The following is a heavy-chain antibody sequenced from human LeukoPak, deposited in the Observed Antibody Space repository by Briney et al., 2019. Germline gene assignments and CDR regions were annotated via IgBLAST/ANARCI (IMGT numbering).Heavy chain of an antibody. J-gene: IGHJ6*03. D-gene: IGHD3-3*01. CDR3: AKGRAYYDFWSGSPPLYMDV. CDR2: IRYDGSNK. CDR1: GFTFSSYG. Sequence: GGSLRLSCAASGFTFSSYGMHWVRQAPGKGLEWVAFIRYDGSNKYYADSVKGRFTISRDNSRNTLYLQMNSLRAEDTAVYYCAKGRAYYDFWSGSPPLYMDVWGKGTTVTVSS. V-gene: IGHV3-30*02.